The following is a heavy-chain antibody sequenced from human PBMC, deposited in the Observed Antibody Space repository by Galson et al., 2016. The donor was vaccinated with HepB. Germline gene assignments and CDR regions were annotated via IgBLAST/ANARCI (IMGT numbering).Heavy chain of an antibody. D-gene: IGHD1-1*01. V-gene: IGHV3-13*01. CDR2: IDTGGDT. J-gene: IGHJ2*01. Sequence: SLRLSCAASGFTFSRSDMHWVRQGPGKGLEWASTIDTGGDTYYADSVKGRFTISRKDAKNSLDLQMNSLRAEDTAIYYCAREGTRSDWNDWYFDIWGRGTLVTVSS. CDR1: GFTFSRSD. CDR3: AREGTRSDWNDWYFDI.